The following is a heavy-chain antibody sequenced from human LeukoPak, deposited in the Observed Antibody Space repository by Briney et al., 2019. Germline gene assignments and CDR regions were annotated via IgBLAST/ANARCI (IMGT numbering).Heavy chain of an antibody. CDR3: ARHSGSRDGFDI. V-gene: IGHV4-59*08. Sequence: PSETLSLTCTVSGGSLSSFYWSWIRQPPGKGLEWIGYIYYSGSTNYNPSLKSRVTISVDTSKNQFPLKLSSVTAADTAVYYCARHSGSRDGFDIWGQGTMVTVSS. J-gene: IGHJ3*02. D-gene: IGHD1-26*01. CDR2: IYYSGST. CDR1: GGSLSSFY.